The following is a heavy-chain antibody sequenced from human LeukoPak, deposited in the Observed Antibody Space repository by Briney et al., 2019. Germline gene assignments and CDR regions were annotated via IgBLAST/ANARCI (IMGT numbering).Heavy chain of an antibody. D-gene: IGHD4-17*01. V-gene: IGHV4-30-4*01. CDR1: GGSISSDDYY. CDR2: IYVSGST. Sequence: SQTLSLTCTVSGGSISSDDYYWNWIRQPPGKGLEWIGHIYVSGSTYYNPSLESRLTMSLDTSKNQFSLKLTSVTAADTAVYYCARLNTYGDYVGPFDYWGQGTLVTVSS. J-gene: IGHJ4*02. CDR3: ARLNTYGDYVGPFDY.